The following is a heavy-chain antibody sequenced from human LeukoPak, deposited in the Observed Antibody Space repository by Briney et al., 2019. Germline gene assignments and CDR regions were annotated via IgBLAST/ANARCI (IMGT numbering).Heavy chain of an antibody. CDR3: ARDRAYYDYVWGSYRPNWYFDL. CDR1: GGSISSYY. Sequence: PLETLSRTCTVSGGSISSYYWSWIRQPPGKGLEWIGYIYYSGSTNYNRSLKSRVTISVDTSKIQFSLKLSSVTAADTAVYYCARDRAYYDYVWGSYRPNWYFDLWGRGTLVTVSS. V-gene: IGHV4-59*01. CDR2: IYYSGST. D-gene: IGHD3-16*02. J-gene: IGHJ2*01.